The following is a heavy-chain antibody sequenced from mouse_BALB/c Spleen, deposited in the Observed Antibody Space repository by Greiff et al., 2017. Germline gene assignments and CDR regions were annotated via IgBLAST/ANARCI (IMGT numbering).Heavy chain of an antibody. J-gene: IGHJ4*01. CDR1: GFTFTDYY. CDR2: IRNKANGYTT. V-gene: IGHV7-3*02. CDR3: ARGYYGNYDAMDY. D-gene: IGHD2-1*01. Sequence: EVMLVESGGGLVQPGGSLRLSCATSGFTFTDYYMSWVRQPPGKALEWLGFIRNKANGYTTEYSASVKGRFTISRDNSQSILYLQMNTLRAEDSATYYCARGYYGNYDAMDYWGQGTSVTVSS.